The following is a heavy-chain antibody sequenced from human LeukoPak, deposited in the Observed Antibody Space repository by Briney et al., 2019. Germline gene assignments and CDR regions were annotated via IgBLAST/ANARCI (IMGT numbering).Heavy chain of an antibody. CDR2: ISSSSSYI. Sequence: GGSLRLSXAASGFTFSSYSMNWVRQAPGKGLEWVSSISSSSSYIYYADSVKGRFTISRDNAKNSLYLQMNSLRAEDTAVYYCARDSSIAVAGTGFDYWGQGTLVTVSS. D-gene: IGHD6-19*01. V-gene: IGHV3-21*01. J-gene: IGHJ4*02. CDR1: GFTFSSYS. CDR3: ARDSSIAVAGTGFDY.